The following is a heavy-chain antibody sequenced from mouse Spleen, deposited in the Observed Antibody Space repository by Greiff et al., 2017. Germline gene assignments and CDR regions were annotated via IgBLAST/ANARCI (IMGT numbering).Heavy chain of an antibody. V-gene: IGHV8-12*01. CDR1: GFSLSTSGMG. J-gene: IGHJ3*01. Sequence: QVTLKESGPGILQPSQTLSLTCSFSGFSLSTSGMGVSWIRQPSGKGLEWLAHIYWDDDKRYNPSLKSRLTISKDTSSNQVFLKITSVDTADTATYYCARNGPFAYWGQGTLVTVSA. CDR2: IYWDDDK. CDR3: ARNGPFAY.